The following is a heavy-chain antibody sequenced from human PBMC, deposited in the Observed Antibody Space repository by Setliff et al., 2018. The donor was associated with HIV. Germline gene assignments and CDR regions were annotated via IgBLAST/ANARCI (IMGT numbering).Heavy chain of an antibody. V-gene: IGHV4-39*01. CDR3: ARHGDYEYFQH. D-gene: IGHD4-17*01. CDR2: VHSYGSV. J-gene: IGHJ1*01. Sequence: PSETLSLTCSVSGGSISSSNYYWGWLRQPPGKGLEWIGSVHSYGSVYYNPSLQSRVTVSVDTSKNRSSLNLRSVTATDTAIYYCARHGDYEYFQHWGRGTPVTVSS. CDR1: GGSISSSNYY.